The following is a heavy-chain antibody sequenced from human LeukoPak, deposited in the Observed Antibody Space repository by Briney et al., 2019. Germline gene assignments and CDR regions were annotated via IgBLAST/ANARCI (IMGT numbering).Heavy chain of an antibody. J-gene: IGHJ4*02. Sequence: KPSETLSLTCTVSGGSVSDNNFFRNWIRQPPGKGLKWIGYIYNSGSTNYNPALNSRVTISVDTSNNQFSLKLSSVIAADTAVYYCAGLEAHRPLDYWGQGTLVIVSS. CDR3: AGLEAHRPLDY. CDR1: GGSVSDNNFF. CDR2: IYNSGST. V-gene: IGHV4-61*01.